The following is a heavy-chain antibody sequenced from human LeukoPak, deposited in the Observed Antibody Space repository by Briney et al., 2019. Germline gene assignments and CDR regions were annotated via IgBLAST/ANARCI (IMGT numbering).Heavy chain of an antibody. D-gene: IGHD3-10*01. CDR1: GGSFSGYY. Sequence: SETLSLTCAVYGGSFSGYYWSWIRQPPGKGLEWIGEINHSGSTNYNPSLKSRVTISVDTSKNQFSLKLSSVTAADTAVYYCARGISLRTSGSYGYYFDYWGQGNLVTVSS. V-gene: IGHV4-34*01. CDR3: ARGISLRTSGSYGYYFDY. CDR2: INHSGST. J-gene: IGHJ4*02.